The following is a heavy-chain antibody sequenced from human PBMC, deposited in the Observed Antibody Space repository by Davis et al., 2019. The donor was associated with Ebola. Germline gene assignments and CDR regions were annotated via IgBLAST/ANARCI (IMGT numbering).Heavy chain of an antibody. CDR3: ARGQMYYDFWSGYPNWFDP. CDR1: GGSFSGYY. CDR2: INHSGST. J-gene: IGHJ5*02. V-gene: IGHV4-34*01. Sequence: PSETLSLTCAVYGGSFSGYYWSWIRQPPGKGLEWIGEINHSGSTNYNPSLKSRVTISVDTSKNQFSLKLSSVTAADTAVYYCARGQMYYDFWSGYPNWFDPWGQGTLVTVSS. D-gene: IGHD3-3*01.